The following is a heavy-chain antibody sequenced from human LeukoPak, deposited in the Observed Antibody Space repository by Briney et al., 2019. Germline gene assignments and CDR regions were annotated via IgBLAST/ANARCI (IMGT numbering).Heavy chain of an antibody. CDR2: ISSSGTYI. V-gene: IGHV3-21*01. CDR3: ARDSFDPPVSTYGRSSSPETGGY. D-gene: IGHD3-9*01. CDR1: GFTFSSYS. Sequence: GGSLRLSCAASGFTFSSYSMNWVRQAPGKGLEWVSSISSSGTYIYYAESVKGRFTISRDNARNSLSLQLISLRAEDTAMYYCARDSFDPPVSTYGRSSSPETGGYWGQGTLVTVSS. J-gene: IGHJ4*02.